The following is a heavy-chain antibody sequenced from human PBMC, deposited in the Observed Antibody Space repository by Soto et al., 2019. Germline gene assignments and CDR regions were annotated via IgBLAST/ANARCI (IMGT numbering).Heavy chain of an antibody. J-gene: IGHJ4*02. CDR3: ARDLGYYDSSGYFDY. D-gene: IGHD3-22*01. V-gene: IGHV3-33*01. CDR1: GFTFSSYG. CDR2: IWYDGSNK. Sequence: QVQLVESGGGVVQPGRSLRLSCAASGFTFSSYGMHWVRQAPGKGLEWVAVIWYDGSNKYYVDSVKGRFTISRDNSKNTLYLQMNSLRAEDTAVYYCARDLGYYDSSGYFDYWGQGTLVTVSS.